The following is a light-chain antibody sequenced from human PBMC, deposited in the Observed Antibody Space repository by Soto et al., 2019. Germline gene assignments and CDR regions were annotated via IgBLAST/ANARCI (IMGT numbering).Light chain of an antibody. CDR2: DAS. CDR3: QQRSNWPSLT. Sequence: IVMAQSAATLSVYPGESATLSCRASQSVGSYLAWYQHKPGQAPRLLISDASNRATGIPARFSGSGSETDFTLTISSLEPEDSAVYYCQQRSNWPSLTFGGGTKVDI. CDR1: QSVGSY. J-gene: IGKJ4*01. V-gene: IGKV3-11*01.